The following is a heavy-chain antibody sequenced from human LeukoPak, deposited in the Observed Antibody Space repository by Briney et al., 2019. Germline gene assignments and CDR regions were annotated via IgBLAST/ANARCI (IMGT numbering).Heavy chain of an antibody. J-gene: IGHJ4*02. CDR2: IIPIFGTA. Sequence: SVKVSCKASGGTFSSYAISWVRQAPGQGLEWMGGIIPIFGTANYAQKFQGRVTITADESTSTAYMELSSLRSEDTAAYYCATEYGSGRAGGSYYFDYWGQGTLVSVSS. V-gene: IGHV1-69*01. D-gene: IGHD3-10*01. CDR3: ATEYGSGRAGGSYYFDY. CDR1: GGTFSSYA.